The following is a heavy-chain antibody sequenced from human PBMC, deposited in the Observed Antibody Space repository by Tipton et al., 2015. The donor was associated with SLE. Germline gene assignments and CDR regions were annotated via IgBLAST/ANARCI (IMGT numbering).Heavy chain of an antibody. CDR2: INHSGST. D-gene: IGHD6-19*01. J-gene: IGHJ5*02. CDR3: ARGGIAVAGLWFDP. V-gene: IGHV4-39*07. Sequence: LRLSCTVSGGSISSSSYYWSWIRQPPGKGLEWIGEINHSGSTNYNPSLKSRVTISVDTSKNQFSLKLSSVTAADTAVYYCARGGIAVAGLWFDPWGQGTLVTVSS. CDR1: GGSISSSSYY.